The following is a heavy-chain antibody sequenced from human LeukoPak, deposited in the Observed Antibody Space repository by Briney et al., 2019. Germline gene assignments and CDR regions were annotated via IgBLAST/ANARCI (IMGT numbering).Heavy chain of an antibody. CDR3: AKDLQQYVIVAGSNWFDP. Sequence: PGGSLRLSCAASGFTFSSYGMHWVRQAPGKGLEWVAVISYDGSNKYYADSVKGRFTISRDNSKNTLYLQMNSLRAEDTAVYYCAKDLQQYVIVAGSNWFDPWGQGTLVTVSS. CDR1: GFTFSSYG. CDR2: ISYDGSNK. V-gene: IGHV3-30*18. J-gene: IGHJ5*02. D-gene: IGHD6-19*01.